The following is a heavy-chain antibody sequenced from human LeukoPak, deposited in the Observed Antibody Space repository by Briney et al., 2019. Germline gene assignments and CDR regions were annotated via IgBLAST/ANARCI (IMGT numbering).Heavy chain of an antibody. J-gene: IGHJ5*02. D-gene: IGHD2-8*01. CDR1: GFSLRSSE. V-gene: IGHV3-48*03. CDR2: INSADNVE. CDR3: ARDTVNGPFVISLDL. Sequence: GGSLRLSCAASGFSLRSSEMNWVRQAPGKGPEWVAHINSADNVEYYTDSVRGRFTMSRDNAKDLLYLHLNSLGDEDTAVYYCARDTVNGPFVISLDLWGQGVLVTVSS.